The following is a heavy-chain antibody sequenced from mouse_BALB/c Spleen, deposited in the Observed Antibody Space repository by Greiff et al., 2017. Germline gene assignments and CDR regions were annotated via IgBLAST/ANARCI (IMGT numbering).Heavy chain of an antibody. Sequence: QVQLKQSGAELARPGASVKLSCKASGYTFTSYWMQWVKQRPGQGLEWIGAIYPGDGDTRYTQKFKGKATLTADKSSSTAYMQLSSLASEDSAVYYCARSGSHWYFDVWGAGTTVTVSS. D-gene: IGHD3-1*01. J-gene: IGHJ1*01. CDR1: GYTFTSYW. CDR3: ARSGSHWYFDV. CDR2: IYPGDGDT. V-gene: IGHV1-87*01.